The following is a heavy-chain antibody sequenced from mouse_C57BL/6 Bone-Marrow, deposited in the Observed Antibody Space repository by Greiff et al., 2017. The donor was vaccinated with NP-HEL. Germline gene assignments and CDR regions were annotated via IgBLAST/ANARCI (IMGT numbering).Heavy chain of an antibody. CDR1: GYEFSNYW. Sequence: QVQLKESGAELVKPGASVKISCKASGYEFSNYWMNWVKQRPGKGLEWIGQIYPGDGDTNDNGKFKDKATLTADTSPSTSYMQLSRLTSEDSAVYFCARGAYWGQGTLVTVSA. CDR2: IYPGDGDT. J-gene: IGHJ3*01. CDR3: ARGAY. V-gene: IGHV1-80*01.